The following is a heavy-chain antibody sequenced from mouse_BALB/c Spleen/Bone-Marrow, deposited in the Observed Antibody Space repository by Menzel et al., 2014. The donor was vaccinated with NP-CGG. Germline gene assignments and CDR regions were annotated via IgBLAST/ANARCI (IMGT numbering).Heavy chain of an antibody. D-gene: IGHD1-1*01. Sequence: VQLKHSGAELVKPGASVKLSCTASGFNIKDTYMHWVKQSPKQALKWMERMDPANGNAKYDPKFQGKATITADTSSNTAYLQLSSLTSEDTAVYYCASYYYGSSSFAYWGQGTLVTVSA. V-gene: IGHV14-3*02. CDR1: GFNIKDTY. CDR2: MDPANGNA. J-gene: IGHJ3*01. CDR3: ASYYYGSSSFAY.